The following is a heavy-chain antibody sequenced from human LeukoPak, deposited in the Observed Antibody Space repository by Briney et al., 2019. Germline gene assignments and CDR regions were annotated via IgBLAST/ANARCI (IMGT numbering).Heavy chain of an antibody. Sequence: GGSLRLSCAASGFTFSSYGMHWVRQAPGKGLEWVAVISYDGSNKYYADSVKGRFTISRDNSRNTLYLQMNSLRAEDTAVYYCAKDYYDSSGYYYQSDAFDIWGQGTMVTVSS. CDR1: GFTFSSYG. J-gene: IGHJ3*02. V-gene: IGHV3-30*18. CDR2: ISYDGSNK. CDR3: AKDYYDSSGYYYQSDAFDI. D-gene: IGHD3-22*01.